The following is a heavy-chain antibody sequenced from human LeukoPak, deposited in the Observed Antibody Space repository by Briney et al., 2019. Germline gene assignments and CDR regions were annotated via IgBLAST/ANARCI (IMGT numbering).Heavy chain of an antibody. J-gene: IGHJ6*02. CDR2: INSDASST. D-gene: IGHD2-8*01. CDR3: ARVQGHPPNGLDV. Sequence: GGSLRLSCAASGFTFGSYWMHWVRQAPGKGLVWVSRINSDASSTSYADSVKGRFTISRDNAKNTLYLQMNSLRAEDTAVYYCARVQGHPPNGLDVWGQGATVTVSS. CDR1: GFTFGSYW. V-gene: IGHV3-74*01.